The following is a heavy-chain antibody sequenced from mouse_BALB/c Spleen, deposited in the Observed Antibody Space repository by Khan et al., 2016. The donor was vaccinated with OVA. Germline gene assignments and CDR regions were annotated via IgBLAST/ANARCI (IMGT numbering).Heavy chain of an antibody. J-gene: IGHJ3*01. CDR2: ISTYNGNT. CDR3: ARLTAY. Sequence: VQLQESGPEVVRPGVSVKISCKGSGYTFTDYAMHWVQQSPAKSLEWIGVISTYNGNTNYNQKFKGRVTMSVDKSSSTAYMQLARLTSEDTAICFSARLTAYWGQGTLVTVSA. V-gene: IGHV1S137*01. CDR1: GYTFTDYA. D-gene: IGHD4-1*01.